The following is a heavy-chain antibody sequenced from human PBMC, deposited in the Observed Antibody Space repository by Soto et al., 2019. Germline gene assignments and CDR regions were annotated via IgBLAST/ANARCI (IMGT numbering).Heavy chain of an antibody. J-gene: IGHJ6*02. Sequence: EVQLVESGGGLVQPGGSLRLSCAASGFTFSSYWMHWVRQAPGKGLVWVSRINSDGSSTSYADSVKGRFTISRDNAKNTLYLQMNSLRAEDTAVYYCAREGAAPTAMDYYYYYGMDVWGQGTTVTVSS. CDR2: INSDGSST. D-gene: IGHD5-18*01. V-gene: IGHV3-74*01. CDR3: AREGAAPTAMDYYYYYGMDV. CDR1: GFTFSSYW.